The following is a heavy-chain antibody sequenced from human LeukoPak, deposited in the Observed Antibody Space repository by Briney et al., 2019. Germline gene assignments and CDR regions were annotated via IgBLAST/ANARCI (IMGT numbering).Heavy chain of an antibody. CDR2: ISGSGGSI. Sequence: GGSLRLSCAASGFTFSSYAMSWVRQAPGKGLEWVSAISGSGGSIYYADSVQGRFTISRDNSKNTLYIQMNSLRAEDTAVSYCAKTGMIVVVITKFYYWGQGALVTVSS. CDR1: GFTFSSYA. V-gene: IGHV3-23*01. J-gene: IGHJ4*02. D-gene: IGHD3-22*01. CDR3: AKTGMIVVVITKFYY.